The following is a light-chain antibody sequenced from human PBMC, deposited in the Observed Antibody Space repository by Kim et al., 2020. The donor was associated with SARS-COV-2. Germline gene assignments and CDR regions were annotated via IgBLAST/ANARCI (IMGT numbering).Light chain of an antibody. CDR1: STNNGGSNE. CDR2: ANT. CDR3: ESYDSSLSGWV. Sequence: KVTSTSSGGSTNNGGSNEVHWYQQFPGTAPKLLIYANTQRPTGVPDRFSGSKSGSSASLGISGLQAEDEADYYCESYDSSLSGWVFGGGTKVTVL. V-gene: IGLV1-40*01. J-gene: IGLJ3*02.